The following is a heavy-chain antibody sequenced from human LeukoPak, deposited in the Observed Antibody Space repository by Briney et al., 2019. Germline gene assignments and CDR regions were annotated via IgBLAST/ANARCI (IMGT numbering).Heavy chain of an antibody. CDR2: INPSGGST. Sequence: ASVKVSCKASGYTLSSYYMHWVRQAPGQGLEWMGIINPSGGSTSYAQKFQGRVTMTRDTSTSTVYMELSSLRSEDTAVYYCARDYHLSRVGDGYSSHDFCGGGTLVTVSS. D-gene: IGHD5-24*01. V-gene: IGHV1-46*01. J-gene: IGHJ4*02. CDR3: ARDYHLSRVGDGYSSHDF. CDR1: GYTLSSYY.